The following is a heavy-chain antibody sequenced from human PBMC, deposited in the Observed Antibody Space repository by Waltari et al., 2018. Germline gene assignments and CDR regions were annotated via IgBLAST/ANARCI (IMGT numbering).Heavy chain of an antibody. Sequence: EVQLLESGGGLVQPGGSLRLSCAASGFTFSSYPMRWFLQAPGKGLEWVSAISGSGGSTYYADSVKGRFTISRDNSKNTLYLQMNSLRAEDTAVYYCAKVYDSSGYLVYWGQGTLVTVSS. D-gene: IGHD3-22*01. V-gene: IGHV3-23*01. J-gene: IGHJ4*02. CDR2: ISGSGGST. CDR1: GFTFSSYP. CDR3: AKVYDSSGYLVY.